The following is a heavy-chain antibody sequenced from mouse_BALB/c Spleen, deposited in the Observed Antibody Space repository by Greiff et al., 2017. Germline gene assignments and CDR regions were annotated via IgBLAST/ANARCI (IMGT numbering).Heavy chain of an antibody. D-gene: IGHD4-1*01. Sequence: VMLVESGPGLVQPSQSLSITCTVSGFSLTSYGVHWVRQSPGKGLEWLGVIWSGGSTDYNAAFISRLSISKDNSKSQVFFRMNSLQANDTAIYYCARNWGRKLVLDYWGQGTTLTVSS. CDR2: IWSGGST. J-gene: IGHJ2*01. CDR1: GFSLTSYG. V-gene: IGHV2-2*02. CDR3: ARNWGRKLVLDY.